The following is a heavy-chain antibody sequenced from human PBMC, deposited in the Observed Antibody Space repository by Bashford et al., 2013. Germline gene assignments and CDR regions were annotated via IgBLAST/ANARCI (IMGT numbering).Heavy chain of an antibody. J-gene: IGHJ2*01. CDR1: GYTFSDYY. CDR3: AKDYCAGDCASFFDL. V-gene: IGHV1/OR15-2*01. Sequence: ASVKVSCKASGYTFSDYYLHWVRQAPGQGLEWMAWISTYNGNTDYAQEIQDRLTVTKDTSTTTAYMELSRLRSDDTAVYYCAKDYCAGDCASFFDLWGRGTLVTVSS. CDR2: ISTYNGNT. D-gene: IGHD2-21*02.